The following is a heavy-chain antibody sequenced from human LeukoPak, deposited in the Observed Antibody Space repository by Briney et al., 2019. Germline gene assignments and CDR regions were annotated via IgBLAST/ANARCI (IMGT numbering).Heavy chain of an antibody. Sequence: GGSLRLSCAASGFTFSSYWMSWVRQAPGKGLEWVANIKQDGSEKYYVDSVKGRFTISRDNAKNSLHLQMNSLRDEDTAVYYCASPMDCSGDGCSRASSDPWGQGALVTVSS. J-gene: IGHJ5*02. D-gene: IGHD2-15*01. CDR1: GFTFSSYW. V-gene: IGHV3-7*03. CDR3: ASPMDCSGDGCSRASSDP. CDR2: IKQDGSEK.